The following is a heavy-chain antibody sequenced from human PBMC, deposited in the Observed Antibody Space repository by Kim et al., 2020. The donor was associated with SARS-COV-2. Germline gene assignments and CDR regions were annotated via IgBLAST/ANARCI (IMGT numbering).Heavy chain of an antibody. J-gene: IGHJ4*02. D-gene: IGHD3-9*01. CDR1: GGSFSGYY. Sequence: SETLSLTCAVYGGSFSGYYWSWIRQPPGKGLEWIGEINHSGSTNYNPSLKSRVTISVDTSKNQFSLKLSSVTAADTAVYYCATTRLPSYYDILTGPMRGRLFDYWGQGTLVTVSS. V-gene: IGHV4-34*01. CDR3: ATTRLPSYYDILTGPMRGRLFDY. CDR2: INHSGST.